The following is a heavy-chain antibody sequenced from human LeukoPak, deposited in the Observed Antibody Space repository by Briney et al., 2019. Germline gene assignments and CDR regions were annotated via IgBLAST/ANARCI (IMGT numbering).Heavy chain of an antibody. Sequence: SETLSLTCTVSSGSISSGHYYWTWIRQHPGKGLEWIGNTYYSGSTYYNPSLRGRLSISQDASHNQFSLSLRFVTAADTAVYYCARGRGEFTGLETYYFDYWGPGTLVTVSS. D-gene: IGHD2-8*02. CDR3: ARGRGEFTGLETYYFDY. CDR1: SGSISSGHYY. CDR2: TYYSGST. V-gene: IGHV4-31*03. J-gene: IGHJ4*02.